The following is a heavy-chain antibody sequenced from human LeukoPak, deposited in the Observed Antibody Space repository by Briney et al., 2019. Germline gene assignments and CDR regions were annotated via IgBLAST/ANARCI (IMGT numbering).Heavy chain of an antibody. V-gene: IGHV4-59*12. D-gene: IGHD2-2*01. J-gene: IGHJ4*02. Sequence: PSETLSLTCTVSGGSISSYYWSWIRQPPGKGLEWIGYIYYSGSTNYNPSLKSRVTISVDTSKNQFSLKLSSVTAADTAVYYCARVDCSSTSCYGYWGQGTLVTVSS. CDR2: IYYSGST. CDR3: ARVDCSSTSCYGY. CDR1: GGSISSYY.